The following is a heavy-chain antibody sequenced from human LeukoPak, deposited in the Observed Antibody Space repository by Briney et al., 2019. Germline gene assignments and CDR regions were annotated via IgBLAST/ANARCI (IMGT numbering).Heavy chain of an antibody. V-gene: IGHV3-21*03. D-gene: IGHD1-14*01. CDR2: ISSSSSYI. Sequence: GGSLRLSCAASGFTFSTYSMNWVRQAPGKGLEWVSSISSSSSYIYYAAPVKGRFTISRDDSKNTLYLQMNSLKTEDTAVYYCTTWNYWGQGTLVTVSS. J-gene: IGHJ4*02. CDR1: GFTFSTYS. CDR3: TTWNY.